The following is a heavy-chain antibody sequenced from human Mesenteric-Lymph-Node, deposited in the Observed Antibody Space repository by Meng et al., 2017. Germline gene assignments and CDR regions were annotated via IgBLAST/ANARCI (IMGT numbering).Heavy chain of an antibody. CDR1: GFSLSTSVLG. V-gene: IGHV2-5*02. D-gene: IGHD6-13*01. Sequence: QITLKESGPTLVKPKQTLQLTCNSSGFSLSTSVLGVGWIRQPPGKALEWLALIYWDDEKRYSPSLKSRLTITKDTSKNQVVLTMTNMDPVDTATYSCAHSRAYSSTWNWFDPWGQGTLVTVSS. CDR3: AHSRAYSSTWNWFDP. J-gene: IGHJ5*02. CDR2: IYWDDEK.